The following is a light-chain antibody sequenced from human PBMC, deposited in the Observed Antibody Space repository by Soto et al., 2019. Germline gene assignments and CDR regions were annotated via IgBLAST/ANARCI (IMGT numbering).Light chain of an antibody. V-gene: IGKV3-11*01. CDR2: DVS. J-gene: IGKJ2*01. CDR3: LQRSTWYT. Sequence: EIVLTQSPATLSLSPGERATLSCRASQSVSSYLAWYQQKPGQAPRLVIYDVSSRATGVPPRFSGSGSGTDFTLTISSLEPEDCAFYYCLQRSTWYTFGQGTKLEIK. CDR1: QSVSSY.